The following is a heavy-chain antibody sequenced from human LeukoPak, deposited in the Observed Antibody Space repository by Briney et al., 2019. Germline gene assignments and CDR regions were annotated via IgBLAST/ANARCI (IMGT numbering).Heavy chain of an antibody. V-gene: IGHV1-18*01. D-gene: IGHD3-3*01. CDR1: GYTLTSYG. CDR2: ISAYNGNT. CDR3: ARDRIRGSGTIFGVVIIPGY. J-gene: IGHJ4*02. Sequence: ASVKVSCKASGYTLTSYGISWVRQAPGQGLEWMGWISAYNGNTNYAQKLQGRVTMTTDTSTSTAYMELRSLRSDDTAVYYCARDRIRGSGTIFGVVIIPGYWGQGTLVTVSS.